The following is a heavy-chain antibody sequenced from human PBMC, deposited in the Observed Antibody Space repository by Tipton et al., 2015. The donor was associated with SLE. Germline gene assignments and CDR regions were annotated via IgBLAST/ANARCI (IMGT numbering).Heavy chain of an antibody. D-gene: IGHD4-17*01. J-gene: IGHJ3*02. V-gene: IGHV4-39*07. CDR1: GGSISSSSYY. Sequence: TLSLTCTVSGGSISSSSYYWGWIRQPPGKGLEWIGSIYHSGSTYYNPSLKSRVTISVDTSKNQFSLKLSSVTAADTAVYYCARGRLLRSSTGTLGAFDIWGQGTMVTVSS. CDR3: ARGRLLRSSTGTLGAFDI. CDR2: IYHSGST.